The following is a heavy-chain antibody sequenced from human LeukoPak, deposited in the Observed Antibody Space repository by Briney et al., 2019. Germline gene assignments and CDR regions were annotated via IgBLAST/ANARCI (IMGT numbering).Heavy chain of an antibody. Sequence: PGGSLRLSCAASGFTFSSYWMSWVRQAPGKGLEWVANIKQDGSEKHYVDSVKGRFTISRDSAKNSMYLQMNSLRAEDTAVYYCARADVSLVRGITTFDYWGQGTLVTVSS. CDR3: ARADVSLVRGITTFDY. CDR2: IKQDGSEK. D-gene: IGHD3-10*01. J-gene: IGHJ4*02. CDR1: GFTFSSYW. V-gene: IGHV3-7*01.